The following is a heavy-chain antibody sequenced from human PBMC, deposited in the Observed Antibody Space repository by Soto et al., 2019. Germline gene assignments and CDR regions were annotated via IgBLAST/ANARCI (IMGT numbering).Heavy chain of an antibody. CDR1: GGSISSGGYY. CDR3: ARRYGGNSGDS. CDR2: IYYSGST. J-gene: IGHJ4*02. Sequence: QVQLQESGPGLVKPSQTLSLTCTVSGGSISSGGYYWSWIRQHPGKGLEWIGYIYYSGSTYYNPSLERRVIRSVDTSKNQFALKLSSVTAADTAVYYCARRYGGNSGDSWGQGTLVTVSS. D-gene: IGHD2-21*02. V-gene: IGHV4-31*03.